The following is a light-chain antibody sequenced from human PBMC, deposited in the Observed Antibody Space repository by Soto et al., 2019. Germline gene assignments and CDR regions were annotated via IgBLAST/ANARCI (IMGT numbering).Light chain of an antibody. Sequence: DMVMTQSPLSLPFTPGEPSSMSCMSSQILLHSNGYTYFDWYLQKPGQSPQLLIYTLSYRASGVPDRFSGSGSGTDFTLKISRVEAEDVGVYYCMQRKEFPVTFGGGTKVDNK. V-gene: IGKV2-40*01. CDR2: TLS. CDR1: QILLHSNGYTY. CDR3: MQRKEFPVT. J-gene: IGKJ4*01.